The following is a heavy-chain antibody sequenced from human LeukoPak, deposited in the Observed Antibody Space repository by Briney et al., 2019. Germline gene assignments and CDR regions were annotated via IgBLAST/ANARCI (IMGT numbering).Heavy chain of an antibody. CDR3: AREPRYCGGDCGAFDI. Sequence: GGSLRLSCAASGFTFSSYSLNWVRQAPGKRLEWVSHISSGSSAIFYADSVRGRFTISRDNAKNSLYMQMISLRDEDTAVYYCAREPRYCGGDCGAFDIWGQGTMVTVSS. J-gene: IGHJ3*02. D-gene: IGHD2-21*02. V-gene: IGHV3-48*02. CDR2: ISSGSSAI. CDR1: GFTFSSYS.